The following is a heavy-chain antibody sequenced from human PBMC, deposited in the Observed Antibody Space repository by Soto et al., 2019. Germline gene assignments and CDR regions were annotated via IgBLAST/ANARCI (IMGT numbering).Heavy chain of an antibody. CDR3: AKDEDYYDSSGYYAN. CDR1: GFTFSNYA. V-gene: IGHV3-23*01. J-gene: IGHJ4*02. D-gene: IGHD3-22*01. CDR2: ISGSGGST. Sequence: GGSLRLSCAASGFTFSNYAMTWVRHAPGKGLEWVSAISGSGGSTYYAESVKGRFTISRDNSKNTLYLQMNSLRAEDTAVYYCAKDEDYYDSSGYYANWGQGTRVTVSS.